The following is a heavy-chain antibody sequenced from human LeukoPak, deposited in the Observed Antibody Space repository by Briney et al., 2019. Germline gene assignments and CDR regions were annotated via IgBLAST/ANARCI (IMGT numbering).Heavy chain of an antibody. CDR2: ISYDGSNK. Sequence: GGSLRLSCAASGFTFSSYGMHWVRQAPGKGLEWVAVISYDGSNKYYGDSVKGRFTISRDNSKNTLYLQMNSLRAEDTAVYYCAKDRGSYYMIPGGDFQHWGQGTLVTVSS. CDR3: AKDRGSYYMIPGGDFQH. V-gene: IGHV3-30*18. J-gene: IGHJ1*01. CDR1: GFTFSSYG. D-gene: IGHD1-26*01.